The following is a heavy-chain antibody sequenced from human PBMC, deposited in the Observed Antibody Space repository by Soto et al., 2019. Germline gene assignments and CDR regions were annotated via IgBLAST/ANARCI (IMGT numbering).Heavy chain of an antibody. D-gene: IGHD3-3*02. CDR2: INHRGST. CDR3: ARGRQVVASSLFRCAGDNYMDV. J-gene: IGHJ6*02. CDR1: GGSFNGYS. Sequence: QVQLQQWGAGLLKPSETLSLTCAVYGGSFNGYSWTWIRQPPGKGLEWIGEINHRGSTTYNPSLKSRVTISADSSKNQFSLRLSSVTAADTAVYYCARGRQVVASSLFRCAGDNYMDVWGQGTTVTVSS. V-gene: IGHV4-34*01.